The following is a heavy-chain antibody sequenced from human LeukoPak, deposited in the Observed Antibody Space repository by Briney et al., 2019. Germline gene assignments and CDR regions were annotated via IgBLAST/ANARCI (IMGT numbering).Heavy chain of an antibody. CDR3: ARDYYYDSSGYDAFDI. V-gene: IGHV4-61*02. CDR2: IYTSRST. CDR1: GGSISSGSYY. Sequence: SETLSLTCAVSGGSISSGSYYWSWIRQPAGKGLEWIGRIYTSRSTNYNPSLKSRVTISVDTSKNQFSLKLSSVTAADTAVYYCARDYYYDSSGYDAFDIWGQGTMVTVSS. D-gene: IGHD3-22*01. J-gene: IGHJ3*02.